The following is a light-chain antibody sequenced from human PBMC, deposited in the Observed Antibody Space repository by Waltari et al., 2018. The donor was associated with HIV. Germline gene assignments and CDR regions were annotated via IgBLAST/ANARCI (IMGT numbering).Light chain of an antibody. CDR3: QQHNSYPPT. J-gene: IGKJ4*01. CDR1: QGIGDD. V-gene: IGKV1-17*01. Sequence: DIQMTQSPSALSASVGDRVTITCRASQGIGDDLGWFRKKPGKAPKRLIYATFSLQSGVPSRFSGSGSGREFTLTISSLQPEEFATYYCQQHNSYPPTFGGGTKVEIK. CDR2: ATF.